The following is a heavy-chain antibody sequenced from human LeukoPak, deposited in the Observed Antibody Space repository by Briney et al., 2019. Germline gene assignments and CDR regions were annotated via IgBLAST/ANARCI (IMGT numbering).Heavy chain of an antibody. V-gene: IGHV3-7*01. Sequence: GGSLRLSCGASGFTFRIYWMSWVRQAPRKGLEWVANIKQDGSEKYYVDSVKGRFTISRNNAKNSLYLQMNSLRAEDTAVYFCARDAGSSWDNWYFDLWGRGTLVTVSS. CDR1: GFTFRIYW. CDR3: ARDAGSSWDNWYFDL. J-gene: IGHJ2*01. D-gene: IGHD6-13*01. CDR2: IKQDGSEK.